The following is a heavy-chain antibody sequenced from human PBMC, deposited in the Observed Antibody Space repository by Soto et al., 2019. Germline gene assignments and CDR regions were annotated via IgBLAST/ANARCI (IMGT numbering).Heavy chain of an antibody. CDR2: IYYSGST. V-gene: IGHV4-39*01. J-gene: IGHJ6*02. CDR3: ARNYDSDYYYYYGMDV. CDR1: NGSICSSRYY. Sequence: SETLSQACTVANGSICSSRYYRGRIRQPPGKGLEWIGSIYYSGSTYYNPSLKSRVTISVDTSKNQFSLKLSSVTAADTAVYYCARNYDSDYYYYYGMDVWGQGTTVTVAS. D-gene: IGHD5-12*01.